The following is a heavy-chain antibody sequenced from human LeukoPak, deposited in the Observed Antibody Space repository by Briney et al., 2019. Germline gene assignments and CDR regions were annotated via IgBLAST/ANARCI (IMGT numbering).Heavy chain of an antibody. CDR2: INHSGST. Sequence: SETLSLTCAVYGGSFSGYYWSWIRQPPGKGLEWIGEINHSGSTNYNPSLKSRVTISVDTSKNQFSLKLSSVTAADTAVYYCARGGKTAYSSSSRFDYWGRGTLVTVSS. J-gene: IGHJ4*02. CDR3: ARGGKTAYSSSSRFDY. D-gene: IGHD6-6*01. CDR1: GGSFSGYY. V-gene: IGHV4-34*01.